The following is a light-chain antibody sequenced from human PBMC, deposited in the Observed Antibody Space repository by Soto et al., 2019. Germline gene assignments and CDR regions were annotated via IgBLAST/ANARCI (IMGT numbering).Light chain of an antibody. Sequence: EIVLTQSPATLSLSPGERATLSCRASQSVSSYLAWYQQKPGQAPRLLIYDASSRATGIPARFSGSGSGTDFTLPISTPEPEDFAVYYCQQRSNWYTFGQGTKLEIK. CDR2: DAS. CDR3: QQRSNWYT. J-gene: IGKJ2*01. CDR1: QSVSSY. V-gene: IGKV3-11*01.